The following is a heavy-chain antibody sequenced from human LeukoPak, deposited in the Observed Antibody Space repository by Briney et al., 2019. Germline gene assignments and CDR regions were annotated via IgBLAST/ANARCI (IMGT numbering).Heavy chain of an antibody. CDR1: GFTFSSYA. CDR3: AKGGYYYGSGSYYQSDY. D-gene: IGHD3-10*01. V-gene: IGHV3-23*01. CDR2: ISGSGGST. J-gene: IGHJ4*02. Sequence: GGSLRLSCAASGFTFSSYAMSWVRQAPGKGLEWVSAISGSGGSTYYADSVKGRFTISRDNSKNTLNLQMNSLRAEDTAVYYCAKGGYYYGSGSYYQSDYWGQGTLVTVSS.